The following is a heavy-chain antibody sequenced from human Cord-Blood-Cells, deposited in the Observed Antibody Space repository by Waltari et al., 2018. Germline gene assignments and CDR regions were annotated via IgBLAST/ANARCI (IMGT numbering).Heavy chain of an antibody. D-gene: IGHD3-10*01. Sequence: QVQLQESGPGLVKPSGTLSLTCAVSGGSISSSTWWSWVRQPPGKGLEWIGEIYHSGSTNYNPSLKSRVTISVDKSKNQFSLKLSSVTAADTAVYYCASKLWFRESQNWFDPWGQGTLVTVSS. CDR3: ASKLWFRESQNWFDP. V-gene: IGHV4-4*02. CDR2: IYHSGST. J-gene: IGHJ5*02. CDR1: GGSISSSTW.